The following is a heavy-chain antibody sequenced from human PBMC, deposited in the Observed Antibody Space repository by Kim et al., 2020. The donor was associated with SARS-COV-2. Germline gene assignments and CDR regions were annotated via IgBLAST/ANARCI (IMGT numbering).Heavy chain of an antibody. CDR3: SSWEYSSSWYGDY. D-gene: IGHD6-13*01. Sequence: GESLKISCAASGFTFSDSAMHWVRQASGKGLEWVGRIRSKANSYATAYAASVKGRFIISRDDSKNTAYLQMDSLKTEDTAVYYCSSWEYSSSWYGDYWGHGTLVIDSS. CDR2: IRSKANSYAT. CDR1: GFTFSDSA. V-gene: IGHV3-73*01. J-gene: IGHJ4*01.